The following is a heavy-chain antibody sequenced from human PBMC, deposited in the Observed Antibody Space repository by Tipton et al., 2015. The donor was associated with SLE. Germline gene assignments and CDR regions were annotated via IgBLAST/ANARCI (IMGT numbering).Heavy chain of an antibody. CDR1: RGSISTYY. V-gene: IGHV4-59*01. CDR3: AKENSAIYLPPNLICS. Sequence: TLSLTCTVSRGSISTYYWSWIRQPPGKGLEWIGYIYYTGSTNFNPSLKSRASMSVDTSKNQFSLKLSSVTAADTAVYYCAKENSAIYLPPNLICSWGRGALVPVSS. J-gene: IGHJ5*02. D-gene: IGHD1-26*01. CDR2: IYYTGST.